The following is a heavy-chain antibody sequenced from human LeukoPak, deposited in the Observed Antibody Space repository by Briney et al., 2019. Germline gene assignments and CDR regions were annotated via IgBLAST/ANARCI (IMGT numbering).Heavy chain of an antibody. Sequence: KSSETLSLTCTVSGGSITSYYWSWIRQPPGKGLEWIAYIYYSGSTNYNPSLKSRVFISVDTSKNQFSLRLSSVTAADTAVYYCARSKGFLRFNPWGQGTLVTVSS. CDR1: GGSITSYY. CDR3: ARSKGFLRFNP. J-gene: IGHJ5*02. D-gene: IGHD3-3*01. V-gene: IGHV4-59*01. CDR2: IYYSGST.